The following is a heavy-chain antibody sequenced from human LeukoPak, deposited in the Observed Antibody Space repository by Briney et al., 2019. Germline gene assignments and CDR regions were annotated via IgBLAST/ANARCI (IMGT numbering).Heavy chain of an antibody. Sequence: RPSETLSLTCTVSGGSISSSSYYWGWIRQLPGKGLEWIGSIYYSGSTYYNPSLKSRVTISVDTSKNQFSLKLSSVTAADTAVYYCARSVVPAAQNWFDPWGQGTLVTVSS. CDR1: GGSISSSSYY. CDR2: IYYSGST. CDR3: ARSVVPAAQNWFDP. J-gene: IGHJ5*02. V-gene: IGHV4-39*01. D-gene: IGHD2-2*01.